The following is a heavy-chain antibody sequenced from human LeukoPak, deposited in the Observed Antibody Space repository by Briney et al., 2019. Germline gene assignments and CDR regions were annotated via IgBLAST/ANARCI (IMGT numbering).Heavy chain of an antibody. J-gene: IGHJ4*02. CDR2: INLGGST. D-gene: IGHD3-16*01. CDR3: ALRHPISFHFDY. CDR1: GGSSNVYY. Sequence: SETLSLTCAVYGGSSNVYYWSWIRQSPWKGLEYIAEINLGGSTNFNPSLKSRVTISVDTSKNHFSLKVISVTAADTALYYCALRHPISFHFDYWGQGNLVTVSS. V-gene: IGHV4-34*01.